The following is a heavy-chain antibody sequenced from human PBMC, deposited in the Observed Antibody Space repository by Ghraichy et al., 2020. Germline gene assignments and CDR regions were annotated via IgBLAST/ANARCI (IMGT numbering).Heavy chain of an antibody. V-gene: IGHV3-23*01. CDR3: ARGSWEMVIAPFDS. D-gene: IGHD2-21*01. CDR2: ISGSGGAT. J-gene: IGHJ4*02. CDR1: GFTFTKYA. Sequence: GGSLRLSCAGSGFTFTKYAMSWVRQAPGKGLEWVSTISGSGGATYYADSVKGRLTISRDNSKNTLYLQMNSLRAEDTALYHCARGSWEMVIAPFDSWGQGTLVTVSS.